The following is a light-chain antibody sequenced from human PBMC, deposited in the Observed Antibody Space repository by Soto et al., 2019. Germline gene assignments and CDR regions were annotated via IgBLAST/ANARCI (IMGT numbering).Light chain of an antibody. CDR2: GAS. CDR1: QSVSSN. J-gene: IGKJ4*01. V-gene: IGKV3-20*01. Sequence: EIVSTQSPTTLSVCLGERSTVYCSASQSVSSNLAWYQQKPGQAPRLLIYGASSRATGIPDRFSGGGSGTDFTLTISRLEPEDFAVYYCQQFSSYTLTFGGGTKVDI. CDR3: QQFSSYTLT.